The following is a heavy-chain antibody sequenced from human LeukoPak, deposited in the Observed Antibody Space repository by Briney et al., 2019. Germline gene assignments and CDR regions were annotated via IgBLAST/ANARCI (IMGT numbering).Heavy chain of an antibody. CDR3: ARLAESGLSTSSHYFDF. D-gene: IGHD2-2*01. J-gene: IGHJ4*02. CDR1: GYNFASHW. V-gene: IGHV5-51*01. CDR2: IYPGNSET. Sequence: GESLKISCKDSGYNFASHWFGWVRQMPGKGLEWMGIIYPGNSETKYSPSLQGQVTISADKSISTAYLQWSSLRASDTAVYYCARLAESGLSTSSHYFDFWGQGSLVTVSS.